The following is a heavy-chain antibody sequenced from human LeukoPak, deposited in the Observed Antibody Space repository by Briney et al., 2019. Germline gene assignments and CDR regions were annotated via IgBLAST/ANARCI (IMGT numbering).Heavy chain of an antibody. D-gene: IGHD2-15*01. Sequence: GGSLRLSCAASGFTFSSYAMHWVRQAPGKGLEWVAVISYDGSNKYYADSVKGRFTISRDNSKNTLYLQMNSLRAEDTAVYYCAKGHIVVVVAATADYWGQGTLVTVSS. CDR3: AKGHIVVVVAATADY. CDR1: GFTFSSYA. CDR2: ISYDGSNK. V-gene: IGHV3-30*04. J-gene: IGHJ4*02.